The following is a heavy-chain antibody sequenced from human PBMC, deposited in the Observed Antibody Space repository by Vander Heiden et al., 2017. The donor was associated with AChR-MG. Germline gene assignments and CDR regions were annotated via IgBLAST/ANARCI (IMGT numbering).Heavy chain of an antibody. CDR3: KVGHPDYYYGMDV. CDR2: IYYSGST. CDR1: GGSISRSSYY. V-gene: IGHV4-39*01. J-gene: IGHJ6*02. D-gene: IGHD2-15*01. Sequence: QLQLQASGPGLVKPSETLSLTCTVSGGSISRSSYYWGWIRQPPGKGLEWIGSIYYSGSTYYNPSLKSRVTISVDTSKNQFSLKLSSVTAADTAVYYCKVGHPDYYYGMDVWGQGTTVTVSS.